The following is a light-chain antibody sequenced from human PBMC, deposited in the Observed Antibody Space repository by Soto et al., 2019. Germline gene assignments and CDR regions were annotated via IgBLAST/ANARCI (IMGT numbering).Light chain of an antibody. V-gene: IGKV3-20*01. CDR2: GAS. CDR3: QQYGSPIT. J-gene: IGKJ5*01. Sequence: EIVLTQSPGTLSLSPGERATLSCRASQSVSSSYLALYQQKPGQAPRLLIYGASSRDTGIPDRFSGSGSGTDFTLTISRLEPEDFAVYYCQQYGSPITFGQGTRLEIK. CDR1: QSVSSSY.